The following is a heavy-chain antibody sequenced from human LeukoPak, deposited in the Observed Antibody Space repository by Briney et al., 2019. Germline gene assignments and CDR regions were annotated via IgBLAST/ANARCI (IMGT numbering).Heavy chain of an antibody. CDR1: GCSISSYY. CDR3: ASLYYGSGADQWYFDY. V-gene: IGHV4-59*01. CDR2: IYYSGST. Sequence: SETLSLTCTVSGCSISSYYWSWIRQPPGKGLEWIGYIYYSGSTNYNPSLKSRVTISVDTSKNQFSLKLSSVTAADTAVYYCASLYYGSGADQWYFDYWGQGTLVTVSS. D-gene: IGHD3-10*01. J-gene: IGHJ4*02.